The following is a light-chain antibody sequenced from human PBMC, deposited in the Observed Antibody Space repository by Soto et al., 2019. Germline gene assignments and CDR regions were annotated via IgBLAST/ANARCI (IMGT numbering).Light chain of an antibody. CDR2: EVN. CDR1: SSDVGGYNY. V-gene: IGLV2-8*01. CDR3: SSYSANFWV. J-gene: IGLJ3*02. Sequence: QSALTQPPSASGSPGQSATITCTGTSSDVGGYNYVSWYQQHPSKAPKLMISEVNKRPSGVPDRFSGSKSGNTASLTVSGLQAEDEADYYCSSYSANFWVFGGGTKLTVL.